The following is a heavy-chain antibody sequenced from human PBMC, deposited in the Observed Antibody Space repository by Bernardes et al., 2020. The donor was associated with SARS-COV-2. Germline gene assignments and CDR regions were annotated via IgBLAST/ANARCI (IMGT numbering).Heavy chain of an antibody. CDR3: AKDVAGREDF. V-gene: IGHV3-9*01. CDR1: GFTFDDFA. CDR2: ISWNSGSI. D-gene: IGHD1-26*01. Sequence: GWSLRLSCAASGFTFDDFAMHWVRQAPGKGLEWVSGISWNSGSIGYAASVKGRFTISRDNAKNSLYLQMNSLRPDDTALYYCAKDVAGREDFWGQGTLVTVSS. J-gene: IGHJ4*02.